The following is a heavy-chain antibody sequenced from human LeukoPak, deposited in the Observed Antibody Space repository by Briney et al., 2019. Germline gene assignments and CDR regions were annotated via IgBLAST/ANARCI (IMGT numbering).Heavy chain of an antibody. CDR1: GFTFSNYA. J-gene: IGHJ4*02. V-gene: IGHV3-30-3*01. Sequence: GRSLRLSCAASGFTFSNYAMHWVRQAPGKGLEWVAIISYDGNDKYYTDSVKGRFTIPRDKSKNTLYLQMNSLRAEDTAVYYCARDRDTAMGLWGQGTLVTVSS. CDR3: ARDRDTAMGL. CDR2: ISYDGNDK. D-gene: IGHD5-18*01.